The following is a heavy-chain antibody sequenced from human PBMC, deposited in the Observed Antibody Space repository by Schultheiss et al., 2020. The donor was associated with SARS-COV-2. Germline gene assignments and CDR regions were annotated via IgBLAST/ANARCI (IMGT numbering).Heavy chain of an antibody. J-gene: IGHJ4*02. V-gene: IGHV3-30*12. D-gene: IGHD2-15*01. Sequence: GGSLRLSCAASGFTFSSYGMHWVRQAPGKGLEWVAVISYDGSNKYYADSVKGRFTISRDNSKNTLYLQMNSLRAEDTAVYYCAKGSENRDYWGQGTLVTVSS. CDR2: ISYDGSNK. CDR3: AKGSENRDY. CDR1: GFTFSSYG.